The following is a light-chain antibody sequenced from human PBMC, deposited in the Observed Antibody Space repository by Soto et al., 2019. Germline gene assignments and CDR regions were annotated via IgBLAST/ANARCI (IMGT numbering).Light chain of an antibody. Sequence: DIQMTQSPSTLSASVVDRVTITCRASQSISSWLAWYQQKPGKAPKLLIYDASSLESGVPSRFSGSGSGTEFTLTISSLQPDDFATYYCQQYNSYSLIPFGQGTRLE. CDR1: QSISSW. CDR2: DAS. J-gene: IGKJ5*01. CDR3: QQYNSYSLIP. V-gene: IGKV1-5*01.